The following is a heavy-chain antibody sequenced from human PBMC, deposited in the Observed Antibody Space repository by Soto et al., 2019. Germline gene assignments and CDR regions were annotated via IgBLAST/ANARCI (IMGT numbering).Heavy chain of an antibody. CDR1: GYTFTSYY. CDR3: ARDYGSGYENWFDP. J-gene: IGHJ5*02. CDR2: INPSGGRT. Sequence: QVQLVQSGAEVKKPGASVKVSCKASGYTFTSYYMHWVRQAPGQGLVWMGIINPSGGRTSYAQKFQGRVTMTRDPSTSTVYVELSSLRSEDTAVYYCARDYGSGYENWFDPWGQGTLVTVSS. D-gene: IGHD3-22*01. V-gene: IGHV1-46*01.